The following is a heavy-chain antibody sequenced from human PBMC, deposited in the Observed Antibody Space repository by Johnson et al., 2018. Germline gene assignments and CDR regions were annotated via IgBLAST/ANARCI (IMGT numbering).Heavy chain of an antibody. J-gene: IGHJ3*02. CDR3: WKNYYDSPSVVDAFDI. D-gene: IGHD3-22*01. V-gene: IGHV3-30-3*02. CDR1: GFTFSSYA. CDR2: ISSDGSNI. Sequence: QVQLVQSGGGVVQPGRSLRLSCAASGFTFSSYAMHWVRQAPGKGLEWVAVISSDGSNIYYADSVKGRFTISRDNSTNTLYLQMNSLRAEDTAGYYCWKNYYDSPSVVDAFDIWGQGTMVTVSS.